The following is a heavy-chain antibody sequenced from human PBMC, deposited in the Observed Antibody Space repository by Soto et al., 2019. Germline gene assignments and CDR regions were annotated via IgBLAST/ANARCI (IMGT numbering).Heavy chain of an antibody. Sequence: PGGSLRRSCAASGFTFSSYSMNWVRQAPGKGLECVSSISSSSSYIYYADSVKGRFTISRDNAKNSLYLQMNSLRAEDTAVYYCARDSHIADRRIGWFDTWGQGTLVTV. CDR3: ARDSHIADRRIGWFDT. J-gene: IGHJ5*02. CDR1: GFTFSSYS. CDR2: ISSSSSYI. D-gene: IGHD6-6*01. V-gene: IGHV3-21*01.